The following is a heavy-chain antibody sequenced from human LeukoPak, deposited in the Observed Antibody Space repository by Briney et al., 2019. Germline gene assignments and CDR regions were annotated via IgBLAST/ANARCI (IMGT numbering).Heavy chain of an antibody. CDR1: GFTVSSIH. CDR3: ARGGGYYPIDY. Sequence: PGGSLRLSCAASGFTVSSIHMVWVRQAPGKGLEWVSVTYTGGNSYYADSVKGRFTISRDTSKNTLYLQVNSLRAEDTAVYYCARGGGYYPIDYWGQGTLVTVSS. V-gene: IGHV3-53*01. CDR2: TYTGGNS. J-gene: IGHJ4*02. D-gene: IGHD2-15*01.